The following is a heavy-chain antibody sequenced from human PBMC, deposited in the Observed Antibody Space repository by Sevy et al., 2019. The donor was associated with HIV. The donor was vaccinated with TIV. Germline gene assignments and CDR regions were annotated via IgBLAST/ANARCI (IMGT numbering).Heavy chain of an antibody. CDR3: ARSPPVVVVPGAPSWFDP. CDR1: DGSFSGYY. D-gene: IGHD2-2*01. Sequence: SETLSLTCAVHDGSFSGYYWNWIRQLPGKGLEWIGEINESGITYYNPSLKSRVTISVDTSKKQFPLKLNSVTAVDTALYFCARSPPVVVVPGAPSWFDPWGQGTLVTVSS. CDR2: INESGIT. J-gene: IGHJ5*02. V-gene: IGHV4-34*01.